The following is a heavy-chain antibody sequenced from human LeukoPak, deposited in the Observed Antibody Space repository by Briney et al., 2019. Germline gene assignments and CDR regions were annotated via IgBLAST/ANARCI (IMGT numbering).Heavy chain of an antibody. J-gene: IGHJ6*03. Sequence: PSETLSLTFTVSGGSISSYYWSWIRQPPGKGLEWIGYIYYSGSTNYNPSLKSRVSMSVDTSKNQFSLKLSSVTAADTAVYYCARGTRGEYCTNGVSHGIYYYYYYMDVWGKGTTVTVSS. CDR3: ARGTRGEYCTNGVSHGIYYYYYYMDV. CDR1: GGSISSYY. V-gene: IGHV4-59*01. D-gene: IGHD2-8*01. CDR2: IYYSGST.